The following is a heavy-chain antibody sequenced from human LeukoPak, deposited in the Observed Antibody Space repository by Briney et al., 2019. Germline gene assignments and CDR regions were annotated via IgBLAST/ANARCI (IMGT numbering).Heavy chain of an antibody. CDR2: ISWSSGSI. Sequence: PGGSLRPSCAASGFTFDDYAMHWVRQAPGKGLEWVSGISWSSGSIGYADSVKGRFTISRDNAKNSLYLQMNSLRAEDTALYYCAKSQFLEWLPTYYFDYWGQGTLVTVSS. D-gene: IGHD3-3*01. V-gene: IGHV3-9*01. CDR1: GFTFDDYA. J-gene: IGHJ4*02. CDR3: AKSQFLEWLPTYYFDY.